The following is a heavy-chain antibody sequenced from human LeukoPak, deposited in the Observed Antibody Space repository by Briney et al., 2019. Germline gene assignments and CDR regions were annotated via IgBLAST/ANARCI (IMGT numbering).Heavy chain of an antibody. Sequence: GGSLRLSCAASGFTFSNYGMHWVRQAPGKGLEWVAIIWYDGSNKYYADSVKGRFTISRDNSKNMLFLQMNSLRAEDTAVDYCVRSGYYAVVGLDYWGRGSLVNVS. CDR3: VRSGYYAVVGLDY. CDR1: GFTFSNYG. CDR2: IWYDGSNK. V-gene: IGHV3-33*01. J-gene: IGHJ4*02. D-gene: IGHD5-18*01.